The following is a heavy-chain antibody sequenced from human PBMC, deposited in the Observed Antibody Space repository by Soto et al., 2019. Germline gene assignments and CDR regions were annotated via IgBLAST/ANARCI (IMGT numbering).Heavy chain of an antibody. J-gene: IGHJ6*02. CDR2: ISYDGRNK. D-gene: IGHD2-21*01. CDR3: VKDGLHRLRARASDFNGVDV. CDR1: GFSFSNYG. V-gene: IGHV3-30*18. Sequence: QPGWSLRLSCAASGFSFSNYGMHWVRQAPGKGLEWVALISYDGRNKYYGDSVEGRFTISRDNSKNTVDLQMNSLRVEDTAVYYCVKDGLHRLRARASDFNGVDVWGQGTKVTVSS.